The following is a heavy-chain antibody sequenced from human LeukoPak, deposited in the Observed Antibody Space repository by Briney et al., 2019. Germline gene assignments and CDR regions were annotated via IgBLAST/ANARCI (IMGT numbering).Heavy chain of an antibody. Sequence: ASVTVSCKASGYTFTSYGISWVRQAPGQGLEWMGWISAYNGNTNYAQKLQGRVTMTTDTSTSTAYMELRSLRSDDTAVYYCARSSRLSIVGATTPFGYWGQGTLVTASS. CDR2: ISAYNGNT. CDR1: GYTFTSYG. J-gene: IGHJ4*02. D-gene: IGHD1-26*01. V-gene: IGHV1-18*01. CDR3: ARSSRLSIVGATTPFGY.